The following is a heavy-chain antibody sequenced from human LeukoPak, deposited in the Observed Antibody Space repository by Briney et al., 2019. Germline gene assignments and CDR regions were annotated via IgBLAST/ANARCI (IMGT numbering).Heavy chain of an antibody. Sequence: PSETLSLTCTVSGGSISSYYWSWIRQPPGKGLEWNGYIYYSGSTNYNPSLKSRVTISVDTSKNQFSLKLSSVTAADTAVYYCAREARTYYDFWSGYYLGGKDVWGQGTTVTVSS. CDR1: GGSISSYY. V-gene: IGHV4-59*01. CDR3: AREARTYYDFWSGYYLGGKDV. J-gene: IGHJ6*02. CDR2: IYYSGST. D-gene: IGHD3-3*01.